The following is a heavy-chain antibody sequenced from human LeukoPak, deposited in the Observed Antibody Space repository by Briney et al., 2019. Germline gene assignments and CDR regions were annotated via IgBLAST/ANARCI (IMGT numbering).Heavy chain of an antibody. CDR2: INPNSGGA. CDR1: GYTFTSHD. D-gene: IGHD2-2*01. CDR3: ATGAQRAHIVVVPAAHNWFDP. V-gene: IGHV1-8*01. J-gene: IGHJ5*02. Sequence: ASVKVSCKASGYTFTSHDINWVRQASGQGPEWMGWINPNSGGAQYAQKFQGRVTMTEDTSTDTAYMELSSLRSEDTAVYYCATGAQRAHIVVVPAAHNWFDPWGQGTLVTVSS.